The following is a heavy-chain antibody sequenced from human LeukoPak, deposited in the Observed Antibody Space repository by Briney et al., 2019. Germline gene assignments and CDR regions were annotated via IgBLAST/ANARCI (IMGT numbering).Heavy chain of an antibody. D-gene: IGHD1-26*01. V-gene: IGHV1-18*01. J-gene: IGHJ4*02. Sequence: ASVKVSCKASGGTFSSYAISWVRQAPGQGLEWMGWISAYNGNTNYAQKLQGRVTMTTDTSTSTAYMELRSLRSDDTAVYYCARAYSGSYPCDYWGQGTLVTVSS. CDR1: GGTFSSYA. CDR2: ISAYNGNT. CDR3: ARAYSGSYPCDY.